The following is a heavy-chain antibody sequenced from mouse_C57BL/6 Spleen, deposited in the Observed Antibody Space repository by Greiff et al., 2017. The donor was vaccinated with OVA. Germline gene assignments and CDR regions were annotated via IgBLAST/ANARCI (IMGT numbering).Heavy chain of an antibody. CDR1: GFTFSDYG. Sequence: EVQGVESGGGLVKPGGSLKLSCAASGFTFSDYGMHWVRQAPEKGLEWVAYISSGSSTIYYADTVKGRFTISRDNAKNTLFLQMPSLRSEYTALYYCALTTVVAYFSYAMDYWGQGTSVTVSS. CDR2: ISSGSSTI. V-gene: IGHV5-17*01. D-gene: IGHD1-1*01. CDR3: ALTTVVAYFSYAMDY. J-gene: IGHJ4*01.